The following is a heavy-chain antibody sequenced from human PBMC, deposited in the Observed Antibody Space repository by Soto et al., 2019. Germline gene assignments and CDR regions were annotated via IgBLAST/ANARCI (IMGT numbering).Heavy chain of an antibody. CDR3: ARRRWLDY. J-gene: IGHJ4*02. CDR2: IYYSGST. D-gene: IGHD5-12*01. Sequence: PSETLSLTCTVSGGSISSYYWSWIRQPPGKGLEWIGYIYYSGSTNYNPSLKSRVTISVDTSKNQFSLKLSSVTAADTAVYYCARRRWLDYWGRGTLVTVSS. CDR1: GGSISSYY. V-gene: IGHV4-59*08.